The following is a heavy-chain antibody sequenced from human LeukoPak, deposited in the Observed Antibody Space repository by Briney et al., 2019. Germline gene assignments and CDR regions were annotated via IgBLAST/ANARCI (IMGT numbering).Heavy chain of an antibody. V-gene: IGHV1-69*04. Sequence: SVKVSCKASGGTFSSYTISWVRQAPGQGLEWMGRIIPILGIANYAQKFQGRVTITADKSTSTAYMELSSLSSEDTAVYYCARESGDDRSGYTFDYWGQGTLVTVSS. J-gene: IGHJ4*02. D-gene: IGHD3-22*01. CDR3: ARESGDDRSGYTFDY. CDR2: IIPILGIA. CDR1: GGTFSSYT.